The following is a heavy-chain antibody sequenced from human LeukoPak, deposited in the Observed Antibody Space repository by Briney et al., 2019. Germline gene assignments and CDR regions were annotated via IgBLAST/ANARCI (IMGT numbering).Heavy chain of an antibody. Sequence: GASVKVSCKASGYTFKSYGICWVRQAPGQGLEWMGWISPYNGNTNYEQKFQGRVTMTSDTSTSTTYMELRSLQSDDTAVYYCARSLVGAASTRSFDYWGQGTPVTVSS. CDR1: GYTFKSYG. J-gene: IGHJ4*02. CDR2: ISPYNGNT. V-gene: IGHV1-18*01. D-gene: IGHD1-26*01. CDR3: ARSLVGAASTRSFDY.